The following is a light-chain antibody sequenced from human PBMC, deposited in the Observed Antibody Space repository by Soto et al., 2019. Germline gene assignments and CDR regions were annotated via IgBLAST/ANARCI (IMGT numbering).Light chain of an antibody. CDR3: HQGYSWPIP. Sequence: EIVLTQSPATLSLSAGEGATLSCRASQSIGSELAWYQQKPGQAPRLVIADASNRATGIPARFSGSGSATDFTPTIRTLRPGDVEIYYCHQGYSWPIPSGQGTRLE. CDR1: QSIGSE. J-gene: IGKJ5*01. V-gene: IGKV3-11*01. CDR2: DAS.